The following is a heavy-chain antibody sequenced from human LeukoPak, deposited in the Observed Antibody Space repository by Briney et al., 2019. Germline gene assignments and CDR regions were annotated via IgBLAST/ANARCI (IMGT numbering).Heavy chain of an antibody. D-gene: IGHD3-22*01. CDR3: AKVEDYYDSSGYYSFFDY. Sequence: GGSLRLSCAASGFTFSSYAMSWVRQAPGKGLEWVSAISGSGGSTYYADSVKGRLTISRDNSKNTLYLQMNSLRAEDTAVYYCAKVEDYYDSSGYYSFFDYWGQGTLVTVSS. J-gene: IGHJ4*02. CDR1: GFTFSSYA. CDR2: ISGSGGST. V-gene: IGHV3-23*01.